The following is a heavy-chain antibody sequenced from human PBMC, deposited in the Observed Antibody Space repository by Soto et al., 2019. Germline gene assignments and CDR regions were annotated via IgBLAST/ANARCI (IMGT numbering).Heavy chain of an antibody. CDR1: GGSISSGGYS. J-gene: IGHJ5*02. Sequence: PSETLSLTCAVSGGSISSGGYSWSWIRQPPGMGLEWIGYIYHSGSTYYNPSLKSRVTISVDRSKNQFSLKLSSVTAADTAVYCGAREAGGEFDPWGQGTLVTVSS. V-gene: IGHV4-30-2*01. D-gene: IGHD3-16*01. CDR3: AREAGGEFDP. CDR2: IYHSGST.